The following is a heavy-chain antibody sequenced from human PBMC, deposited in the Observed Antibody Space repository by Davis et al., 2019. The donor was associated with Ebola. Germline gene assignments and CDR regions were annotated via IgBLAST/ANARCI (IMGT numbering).Heavy chain of an antibody. V-gene: IGHV3-30*19. D-gene: IGHD1-1*01. CDR2: ISYDGSNK. Sequence: PGGSLRLSCAASGFTFSSYGMHWVRQAPGKGLEWVAVISYDGSNKYYADSVKGRFTISRDNSKNTLNLQMNSLRAEDTAVYYCARVINWDDHPFDYWGQGTLVTVSS. CDR3: ARVINWDDHPFDY. CDR1: GFTFSSYG. J-gene: IGHJ4*02.